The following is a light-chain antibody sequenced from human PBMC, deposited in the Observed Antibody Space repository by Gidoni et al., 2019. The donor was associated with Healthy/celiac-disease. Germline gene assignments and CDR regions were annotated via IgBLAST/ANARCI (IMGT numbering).Light chain of an antibody. V-gene: IGKV3-11*01. Sequence: IVLRESAATLSLSPGERATLSCRASQSVSSYLAWYQQKPGQAPRLLIYDASTRATGIPARFSGSGSGTDFTLTISSLEPEDFAVYYCQQRSNWPPITFGQGTRLEIK. CDR3: QQRSNWPPIT. CDR1: QSVSSY. CDR2: DAS. J-gene: IGKJ5*01.